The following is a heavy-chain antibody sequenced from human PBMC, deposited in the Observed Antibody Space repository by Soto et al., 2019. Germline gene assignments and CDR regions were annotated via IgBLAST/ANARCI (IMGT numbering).Heavy chain of an antibody. Sequence: NPSETLSLTCTVSGGSISSYYWSWIRRPPGKGLEWIGYIYNSGSTHSNPSLQSRVTISVDTSKNQFSLKLSSVTAADTGIYYCARGTYDSSGYYSNWFDPWGQGTLVTVSS. CDR1: GGSISSYY. CDR2: IYNSGST. V-gene: IGHV4-59*01. J-gene: IGHJ5*02. CDR3: ARGTYDSSGYYSNWFDP. D-gene: IGHD3-22*01.